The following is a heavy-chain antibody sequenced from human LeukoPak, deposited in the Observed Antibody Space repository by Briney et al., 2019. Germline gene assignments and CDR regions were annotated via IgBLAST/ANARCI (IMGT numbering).Heavy chain of an antibody. CDR3: ARSGGTAIGNYERATFDY. Sequence: SQTLSLTCDISGDSVSSNSAACDWIRQSPSRGLEWLGRTFFRSKWYNEYEVSLKSRLTIHADTSKNHFSLQLNSVTPEDTAVYYCARSGGTAIGNYERATFDYWGQGTLVTVSS. CDR1: GDSVSSNSAA. D-gene: IGHD1-7*01. V-gene: IGHV6-1*01. CDR2: TFFRSKWYN. J-gene: IGHJ4*02.